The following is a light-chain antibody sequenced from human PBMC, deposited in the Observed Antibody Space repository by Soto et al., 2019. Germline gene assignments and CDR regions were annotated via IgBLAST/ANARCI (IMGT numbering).Light chain of an antibody. CDR1: QGISSW. Sequence: DIQMTQSPSSVSASVGDRVTLTCRASQGISSWLAWYQQKLGKAPKLLIYAESSLQSGVPSRFNGSVSEIDFTLTIRTLQPEDFATYYRKQSNSYPYTFGQGTRLE. CDR3: KQSNSYPYT. V-gene: IGKV1-12*01. J-gene: IGKJ2*01. CDR2: AES.